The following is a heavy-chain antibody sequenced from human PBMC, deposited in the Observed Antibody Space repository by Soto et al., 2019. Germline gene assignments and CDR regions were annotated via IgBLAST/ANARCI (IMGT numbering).Heavy chain of an antibody. J-gene: IGHJ5*01. D-gene: IGHD2-21*02. CDR3: ARGTATDGLDS. Sequence: GVLRLSCVASGFTFSSYGMHWVRQAPGKGLEWVAFIWYDGRNENYTDSVKGRFSISRDNSKNTLFLQMNSLRVDDTAVYYCARGTATDGLDSWGQGTLVTVS. CDR2: IWYDGRNE. CDR1: GFTFSSYG. V-gene: IGHV3-33*01.